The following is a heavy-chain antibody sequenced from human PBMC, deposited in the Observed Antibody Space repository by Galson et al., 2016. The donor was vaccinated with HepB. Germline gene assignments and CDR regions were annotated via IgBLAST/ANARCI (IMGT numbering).Heavy chain of an antibody. CDR2: INPSRGST. D-gene: IGHD3-10*01. CDR3: ARSRGAAATGGFDL. J-gene: IGHJ4*02. CDR1: GYSFTNFY. Sequence: SVKVSCKASGYSFTNFYIHWVRQAPGQGLDWMGLINPSRGSTKYAQKFQGRVTMSRDTSTSTVYMELSGRRSEDTADYFCARSRGAAATGGFDLWGQATLVIVSS. V-gene: IGHV1-46*01.